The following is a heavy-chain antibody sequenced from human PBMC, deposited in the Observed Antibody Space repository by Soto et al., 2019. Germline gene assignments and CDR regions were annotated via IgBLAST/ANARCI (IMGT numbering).Heavy chain of an antibody. CDR2: MNPNSGNT. CDR3: ARGCRGDIVVVPAAPPDAFDI. J-gene: IGHJ3*02. D-gene: IGHD2-2*01. Sequence: ASVKVSCKASGYTFTSYDINWVRQATGQGLEWMGWMNPNSGNTGYAQKFQGRVTMTRNTSISTAYMELSSLRSEDTAVYYCARGCRGDIVVVPAAPPDAFDIWGQGTMDTVSS. CDR1: GYTFTSYD. V-gene: IGHV1-8*01.